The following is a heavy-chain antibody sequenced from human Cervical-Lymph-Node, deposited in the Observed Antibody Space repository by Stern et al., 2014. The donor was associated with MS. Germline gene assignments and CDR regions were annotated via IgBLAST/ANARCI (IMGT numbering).Heavy chain of an antibody. J-gene: IGHJ5*02. CDR3: ARGASAAPSSNWFDP. CDR2: IYHSGST. V-gene: IGHV4-4*02. Sequence: QVQLVESGPGLVKPSGTLSLTCAVSGGSISSSNWWSWVRQPPGTALEWVGEIYHSGSTNYNPSLKSRVTISVDKSKNQFSLKLSAVTAADTAVYYCARGASAAPSSNWFDPWGQGTLVTVSS. D-gene: IGHD2-2*01. CDR1: GGSISSSNW.